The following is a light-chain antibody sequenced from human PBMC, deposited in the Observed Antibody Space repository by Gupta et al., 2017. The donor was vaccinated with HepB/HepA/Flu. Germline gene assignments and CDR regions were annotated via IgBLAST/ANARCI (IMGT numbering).Light chain of an antibody. CDR3: QAWDSNSYAV. J-gene: IGLJ2*01. V-gene: IGLV3-1*01. Sequence: SWELTHPPSVSVSPGQTATIACPGDKVGAASGCWYQQRPGQPPVLLIYQETKRPSGIPERFSGSKSGNTATLTITGTQAIDEADYYCQAWDSNSYAVFGGGTKVTVL. CDR1: KVGAAS. CDR2: QET.